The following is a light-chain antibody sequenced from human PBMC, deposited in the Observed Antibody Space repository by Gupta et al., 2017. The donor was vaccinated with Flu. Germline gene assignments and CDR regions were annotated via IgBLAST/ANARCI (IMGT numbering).Light chain of an antibody. CDR1: ALPRKY. CDR2: EDD. CDR3: FSTETSGNHWV. Sequence: SYALIQPLSVSVSPGQAASITCSGDALPRKYNYWYQKKSGQAPVLVIYEDDKRPSGIPERFSGSSSGTLATLTISGAQGEDEADYYCFSTETSGNHWVFGGGTRLTVL. J-gene: IGLJ3*02. V-gene: IGLV3-10*01.